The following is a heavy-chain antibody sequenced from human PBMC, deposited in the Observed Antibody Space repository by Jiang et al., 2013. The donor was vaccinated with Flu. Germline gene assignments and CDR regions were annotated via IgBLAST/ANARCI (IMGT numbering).Heavy chain of an antibody. D-gene: IGHD2-2*01. V-gene: IGHV4-30-2*05. Sequence: SLKSRVTISVDTSKNQFSLKLSSVTAADTAVYYCASTIVVVPAALDYWGQGTLVTVSS. CDR3: ASTIVVVPAALDY. J-gene: IGHJ4*02.